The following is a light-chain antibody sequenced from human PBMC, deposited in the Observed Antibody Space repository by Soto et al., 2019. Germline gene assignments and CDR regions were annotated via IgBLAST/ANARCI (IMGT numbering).Light chain of an antibody. CDR1: QSVSSS. J-gene: IGKJ4*01. CDR2: GAS. V-gene: IGKV3-15*01. CDR3: QRYNNWPPVT. Sequence: EIEMTQSPATLSATLGERATLSCRASQSVSSSLAWYQQKPGQAPSLLIYGASTTATGIPARFSGSGSGTEFTLTISSLQSEDFAVYYCQRYNNWPPVTFGGGTKVDIK.